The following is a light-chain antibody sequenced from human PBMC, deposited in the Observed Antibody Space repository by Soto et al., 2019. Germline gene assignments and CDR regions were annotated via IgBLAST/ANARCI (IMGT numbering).Light chain of an antibody. V-gene: IGLV1-40*01. CDR1: SSNIGAGYD. J-gene: IGLJ2*01. CDR3: QSYDSSLSGFVV. CDR2: GNS. Sequence: QSVLTQPPSVSGAPGQRVTISCTGSSSNIGAGYDVHWYQQLPGTAPKLLISGNSNRPSGVPDRFSGSNSGTSASLAITGLQAEDEADYYCQSYDSSLSGFVVFGGGIKLTVL.